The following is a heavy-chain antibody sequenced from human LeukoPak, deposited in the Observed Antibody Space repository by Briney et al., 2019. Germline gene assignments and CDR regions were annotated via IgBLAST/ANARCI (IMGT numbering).Heavy chain of an antibody. CDR3: VRKFATGD. V-gene: IGHV3-74*01. CDR2: VKSDGTAR. D-gene: IGHD1-14*01. CDR1: GFTFSSHL. Sequence: HPGGSLRLSCAASGFTFSSHLMHWVRQAQGTGLVWVSSVKSDGTARNYADSVKGRFTISRDNAKNTLYLQMNSLRVEDTAVYYCVRKFATGDWGQGTLVAVSS. J-gene: IGHJ4*02.